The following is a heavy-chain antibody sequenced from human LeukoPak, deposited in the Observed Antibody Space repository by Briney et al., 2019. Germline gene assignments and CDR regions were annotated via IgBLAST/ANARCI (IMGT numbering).Heavy chain of an antibody. J-gene: IGHJ3*02. CDR3: ARHGVRSVWIPDDAFDI. CDR1: GGSISSYY. V-gene: IGHV4-59*08. Sequence: PSETLSLTCTVSGGSISSYYWSWIRQPPGKGLEWIGYIYYSGSTNYNPSLKSRVTISVDTSKNQFSLKLSSVTAADTAVYYCARHGVRSVWIPDDAFDIWGQGTIVTVSS. CDR2: IYYSGST. D-gene: IGHD2-8*01.